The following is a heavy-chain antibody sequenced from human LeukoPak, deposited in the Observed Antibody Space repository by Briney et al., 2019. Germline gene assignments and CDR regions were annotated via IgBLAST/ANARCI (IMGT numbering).Heavy chain of an antibody. CDR3: TRRLMTTVNDY. V-gene: IGHV3-73*01. CDR2: IRSKANDHAT. Sequence: GGSLRLSCAGSGFTFSGSAMHWVRQSRGKGLEWVGRIRSKANDHATAYAASVRGRFTISRDDSEDTAYLQMNSLKTEDTAIYYCTRRLMTTVNDYWGQGTLVTVSS. D-gene: IGHD4-17*01. CDR1: GFTFSGSA. J-gene: IGHJ4*02.